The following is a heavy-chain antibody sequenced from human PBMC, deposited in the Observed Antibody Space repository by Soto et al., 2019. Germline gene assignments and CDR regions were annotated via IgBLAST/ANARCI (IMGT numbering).Heavy chain of an antibody. CDR1: GGSISSYY. D-gene: IGHD3-22*01. J-gene: IGHJ5*02. CDR2: IYTRGST. Sequence: SGTLSLTCSVAGGSISSYYWSWIRQPAGKGLEWIGRIYTRGSTNYTPSLKSRVTMSVDTSKNQFSLKLSSVTAADTAVYYCARVSYDSSGYYDYNWFDTWGQGTRVTVSS. CDR3: ARVSYDSSGYYDYNWFDT. V-gene: IGHV4-4*07.